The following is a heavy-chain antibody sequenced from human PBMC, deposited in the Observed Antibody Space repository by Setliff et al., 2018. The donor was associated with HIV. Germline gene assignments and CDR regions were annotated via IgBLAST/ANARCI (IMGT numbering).Heavy chain of an antibody. CDR2: INPQTGGT. J-gene: IGHJ4*02. CDR3: ARDLRNSNTLFGVLNFVFDL. Sequence: ASVKVSCKASGYTLSSHYIHWVRQAPGHRPEWVGWINPQTGGTNFAQKFQGRITMTSDTSANTVFIELSRLKSDDTALYYCARDLRNSNTLFGVLNFVFDLWGQGTLVT. CDR1: GYTLSSHY. V-gene: IGHV1-2*02. D-gene: IGHD3-3*01.